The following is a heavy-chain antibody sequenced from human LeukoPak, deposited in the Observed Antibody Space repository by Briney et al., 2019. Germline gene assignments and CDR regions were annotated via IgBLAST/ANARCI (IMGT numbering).Heavy chain of an antibody. V-gene: IGHV3-48*01. CDR1: GFTFSSYS. D-gene: IGHD7-27*01. J-gene: IGHJ5*02. CDR3: ARGPGHSLALGILYSNWFDP. CDR2: ISSSSSTI. Sequence: GGSLRLSCAASGFTFSSYSMNWVRQAPGKGLEWVSYISSSSSTIYYADSVKGRFTISRDNAKDSLYLQMNSLRAEDTAVYYCARGPGHSLALGILYSNWFDPWGQGTLVTVSS.